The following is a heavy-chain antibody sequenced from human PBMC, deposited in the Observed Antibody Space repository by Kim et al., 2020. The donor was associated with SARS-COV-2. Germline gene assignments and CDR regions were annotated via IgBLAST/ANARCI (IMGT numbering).Heavy chain of an antibody. D-gene: IGHD3-10*01. V-gene: IGHV4-31*03. Sequence: SETLSLTCTVSDGSMSTSGYYWNWIRQNPGKGLEWIGFIYNSGITSYNPSLQSRVTITIDTSENKISLKVTSVTAADTAVYFCARASGSGRPGDGMDVWGQGPTVIVSS. J-gene: IGHJ6*02. CDR3: ARASGSGRPGDGMDV. CDR2: IYNSGIT. CDR1: DGSMSTSGYY.